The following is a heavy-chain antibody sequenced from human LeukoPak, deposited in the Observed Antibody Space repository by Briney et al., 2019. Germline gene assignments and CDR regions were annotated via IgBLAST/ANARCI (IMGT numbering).Heavy chain of an antibody. CDR2: IYSGGST. Sequence: GGSLRLSCAASGFTVSSNYMSWVRQAPGKGLEWVSVIYSGGSTYYADSVKGRFTISRDNAKNSLYLQMDSLRAEDTAVYYCAELGITMVGGVWGKGTTVTISS. J-gene: IGHJ6*04. V-gene: IGHV3-53*01. D-gene: IGHD3-10*02. CDR3: AELGITMVGGV. CDR1: GFTVSSNY.